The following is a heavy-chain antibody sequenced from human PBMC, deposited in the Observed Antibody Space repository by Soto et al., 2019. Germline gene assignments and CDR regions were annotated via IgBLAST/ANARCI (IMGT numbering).Heavy chain of an antibody. V-gene: IGHV3-74*01. D-gene: IGHD2-15*01. CDR2: INSDGSST. Sequence: GGSLRLSCAASGFTFSSYWMHWVRQAPGKGLVWVSRINSDGSSTSYADSVKGRFTISRDNAKNTLYLQMNSLRAEDTAVYYCARVLEKCSGGSCYPYYYGMDVWGQGTTVTAP. CDR1: GFTFSSYW. J-gene: IGHJ6*02. CDR3: ARVLEKCSGGSCYPYYYGMDV.